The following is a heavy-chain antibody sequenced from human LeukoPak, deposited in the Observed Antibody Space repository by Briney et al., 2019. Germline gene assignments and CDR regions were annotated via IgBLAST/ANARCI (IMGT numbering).Heavy chain of an antibody. CDR1: GGSFSGYY. CDR2: INHSGST. D-gene: IGHD3-16*01. Sequence: SETLSLTCAVYGGSFSGYYWSWIRQPPGKGLEWIGEINHSGSTNYNPSLKSRVTISVDTSKNQFSLKLSSVTAADTAVYYCARVRGYVWGSLCYFDYWGQGTLVTVSS. CDR3: ARVRGYVWGSLCYFDY. J-gene: IGHJ4*02. V-gene: IGHV4-34*01.